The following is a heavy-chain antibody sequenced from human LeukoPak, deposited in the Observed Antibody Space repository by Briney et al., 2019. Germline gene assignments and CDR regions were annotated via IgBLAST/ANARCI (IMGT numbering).Heavy chain of an antibody. D-gene: IGHD5-12*01. CDR2: IKSKADGGTT. J-gene: IGHJ4*02. V-gene: IGHV3-15*01. Sequence: GGSLRLSCAASGFTFSNAWMSWVRQAPGKGLEWVGRIKSKADGGTTDYAAPVKGRFTISRDDSEDTLYLQMNSLKTEDTAVYYCATNSDYEGLFACWGQGSLVTVSS. CDR3: ATNSDYEGLFAC. CDR1: GFTFSNAW.